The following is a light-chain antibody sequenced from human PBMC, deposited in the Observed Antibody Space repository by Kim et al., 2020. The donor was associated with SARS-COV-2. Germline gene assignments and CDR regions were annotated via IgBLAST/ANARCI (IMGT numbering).Light chain of an antibody. CDR3: SAWDSGLSAWV. CDR1: SNNVGYQG. Sequence: QAGLTQPPSVSKGLRQTATLTCTGNSNNVGYQGAAWLQQHQGHPPRLVSYRNNNRPSGISERLSASRSGNTASLTITGLQPEDEADYYCSAWDSGLSAWVFGGGTQLTVL. J-gene: IGLJ3*02. CDR2: RNN. V-gene: IGLV10-54*01.